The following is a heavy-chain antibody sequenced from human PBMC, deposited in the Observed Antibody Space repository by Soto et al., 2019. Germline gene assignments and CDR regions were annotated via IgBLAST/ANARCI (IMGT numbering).Heavy chain of an antibody. D-gene: IGHD3-3*01. CDR3: ARAQRYYDFWSGTDYFDY. V-gene: IGHV4-30-4*01. CDR1: GGSISSGDYY. Sequence: PSETLSLTCTVSGGSISSGDYYWSWIRQPPGKGLEWIGYIYYSGSTYYNPSLKSRVTISVDTSTNQFSLKLSSVTAADTAVYYCARAQRYYDFWSGTDYFDYWGQGTLVTVSS. CDR2: IYYSGST. J-gene: IGHJ4*02.